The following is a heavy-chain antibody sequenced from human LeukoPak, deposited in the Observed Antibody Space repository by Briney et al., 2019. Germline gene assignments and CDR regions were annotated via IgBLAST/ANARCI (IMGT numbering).Heavy chain of an antibody. CDR1: GFTFSDYT. D-gene: IGHD4-23*01. J-gene: IGHJ3*02. CDR3: AKSIAGNSAAYDAFDI. V-gene: IGHV3-9*01. CDR2: ISWNSGSI. Sequence: SGGSLRLSCAASGFTFSDYTINWVRQAPGKGLEWVSGISWNSGSIGYADSVKGRFTISRDNAKNSLYLQMNSLRAEDTALYYCAKSIAGNSAAYDAFDIWGQGTMVTVSS.